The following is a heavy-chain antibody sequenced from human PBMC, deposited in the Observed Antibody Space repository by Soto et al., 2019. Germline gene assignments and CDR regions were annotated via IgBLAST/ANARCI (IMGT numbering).Heavy chain of an antibody. J-gene: IGHJ3*02. D-gene: IGHD2-8*01. CDR2: ISGSGDST. CDR1: GFTFSSYA. V-gene: IGHV3-23*01. CDR3: AKVLIEGYAFDI. Sequence: GGSLRLSCAASGFTFSSYAMSWVRQAPGKGLEWVSGISGSGDSTYYADSVKGRFTISRDNSKNTLYLQMNSLRAEDTAVYYCAKVLIEGYAFDIWGQGTMVTVSS.